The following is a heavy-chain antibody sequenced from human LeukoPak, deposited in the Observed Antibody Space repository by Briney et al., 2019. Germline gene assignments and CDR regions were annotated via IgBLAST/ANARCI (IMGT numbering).Heavy chain of an antibody. V-gene: IGHV4-4*02. CDR1: GGSISSSNW. Sequence: NTSETLSLTCAVSGGSISSSNWWSWVRQPPGKGLEWIGEVYHSGSTNYNPSLKSRVTIPVDKSKNQFSLKLSSVTAADTAVYYCARVRLRFLVYYYYGMDVWGQGTTVTVSS. J-gene: IGHJ6*02. D-gene: IGHD3-3*01. CDR2: VYHSGST. CDR3: ARVRLRFLVYYYYGMDV.